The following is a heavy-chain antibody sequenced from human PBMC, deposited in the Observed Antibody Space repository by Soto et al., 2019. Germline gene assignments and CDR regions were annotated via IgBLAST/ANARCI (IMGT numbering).Heavy chain of an antibody. J-gene: IGHJ4*02. V-gene: IGHV3-7*04. CDR3: ARALGASGSY. CDR1: GFTISSYL. CDR2: INEDGNKK. D-gene: IGHD3-10*01. Sequence: DVQLVESGGGLVQPGGSLRLSCAASGFTISSYLMSWVRQAPGKGLEWVANINEDGNKKYYVDSVKGRFTISRADAKNSVHLQMNSLRVEDTAVYYCARALGASGSYWGQGALVTVSS.